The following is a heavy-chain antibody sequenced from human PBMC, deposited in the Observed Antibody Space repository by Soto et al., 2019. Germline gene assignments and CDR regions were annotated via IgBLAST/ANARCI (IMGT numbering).Heavy chain of an antibody. D-gene: IGHD4-17*01. CDR3: ARAFDGDHRYLPY. J-gene: IGHJ1*01. V-gene: IGHV3-7*03. CDR1: EFSFSNYW. Sequence: PGGSLRLSCAASEFSFSNYWMTWVRQAPGKGLEWVANIKPDGSQKYFVDSVKGRFSISRDNAKNSVDLQLNSLRADDTAVYYCARAFDGDHRYLPYWGQGTLVTVSS. CDR2: IKPDGSQK.